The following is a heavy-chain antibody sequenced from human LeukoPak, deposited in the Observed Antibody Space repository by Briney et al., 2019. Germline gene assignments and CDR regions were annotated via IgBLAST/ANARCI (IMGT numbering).Heavy chain of an antibody. J-gene: IGHJ6*03. Sequence: SETLSLTCAVYGGSFSGYYWSWIRQPPGKGLEWIGEINHSGSTNYNPSLKSRVTISVDTSKNQFSLKLSSVTAADTAVYYCARGNLIAVAGSSQYYMDVWGKGTTVTTSS. V-gene: IGHV4-34*01. CDR3: ARGNLIAVAGSSQYYMDV. CDR1: GGSFSGYY. D-gene: IGHD6-19*01. CDR2: INHSGST.